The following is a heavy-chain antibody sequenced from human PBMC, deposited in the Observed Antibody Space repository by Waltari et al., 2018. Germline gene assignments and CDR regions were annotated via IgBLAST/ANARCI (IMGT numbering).Heavy chain of an antibody. V-gene: IGHV4-4*02. CDR2: IYHSGST. CDR1: GGSLSSSNW. J-gene: IGHJ4*02. Sequence: QVQLQESGPGLVKPSGTLSLTCAVSGGSLSSSNWWSWVRQPPGKGLEWIGEIYHSGSTNYNPSLKSRVTISVDKSKNQFSLKLSSVTAADTAVYYCAGRYYDSSGYSVPDYWGQGTLVTVSS. D-gene: IGHD3-22*01. CDR3: AGRYYDSSGYSVPDY.